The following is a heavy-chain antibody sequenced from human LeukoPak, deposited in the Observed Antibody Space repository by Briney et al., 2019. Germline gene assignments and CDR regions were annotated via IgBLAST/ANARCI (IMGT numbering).Heavy chain of an antibody. V-gene: IGHV4-59*01. CDR1: GGSISSYY. J-gene: IGHJ4*02. CDR2: IYYSGST. D-gene: IGHD5-18*01. Sequence: SETLSLTCTVSGGSISSYYWSWIRQPPGKGLEWIGYIYYSGSTNYNPSLKSRVTISVDTSKNQFSLKLSSVTAADTAVYYCAGVDTAIQPYFDYWGQGTLVTVSS. CDR3: AGVDTAIQPYFDY.